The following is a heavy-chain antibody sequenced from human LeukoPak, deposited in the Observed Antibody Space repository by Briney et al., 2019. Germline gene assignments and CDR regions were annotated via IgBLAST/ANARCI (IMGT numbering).Heavy chain of an antibody. J-gene: IGHJ5*02. CDR2: ISDDGGST. CDR1: GFTFSSYW. CDR3: ARDRSRAWFDP. Sequence: GGSLRLSCTASGFTFSSYWMRWVRQAPGKGLVWVSRISDDGGSTSYADSVKGRFTVSRDNVKNTLYLQMNSLRAEDTAVYYCARDRSRAWFDPWGQGTLVTVSS. V-gene: IGHV3-74*01.